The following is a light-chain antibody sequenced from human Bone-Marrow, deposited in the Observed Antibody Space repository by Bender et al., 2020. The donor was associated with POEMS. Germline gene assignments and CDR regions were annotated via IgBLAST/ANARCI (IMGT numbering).Light chain of an antibody. CDR1: SSDVGSYNL. V-gene: IGLV2-14*02. CDR2: EGS. CDR3: SSYTSGSTLVI. Sequence: QSALTQPASVSGSPGQLITISCTGTSSDVGSYNLVSWYQQHPGKVPKLMIYEGSQRPPGVSDRFSGSKSGNTASLTISGLQVEDEADYYCSSYTSGSTLVIFGGGTKLTVL. J-gene: IGLJ2*01.